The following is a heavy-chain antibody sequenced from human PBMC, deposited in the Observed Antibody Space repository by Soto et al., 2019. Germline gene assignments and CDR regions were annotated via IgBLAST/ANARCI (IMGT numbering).Heavy chain of an antibody. CDR1: GVSVSSADD. D-gene: IGHD3-10*01. Sequence: LGGSLGLACAASGVSVSSADDTVSVRQVPGKGLEWVGRITNRADRYTAHYATSVRGRFTISRDDSKNSLFLDVNSLKTEDTAVYYCARVAIGYFGEYDYWGQGTVVTVSS. J-gene: IGHJ4*02. CDR3: ARVAIGYFGEYDY. V-gene: IGHV3-72*01. CDR2: ITNRADRYTA.